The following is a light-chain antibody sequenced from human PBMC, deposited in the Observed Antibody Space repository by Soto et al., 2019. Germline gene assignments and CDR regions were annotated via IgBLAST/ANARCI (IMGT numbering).Light chain of an antibody. CDR1: QSISSW. CDR3: QQDNSYSPT. CDR2: KAS. Sequence: DIQMTQSPSTLSASVGDRVTITCRASQSISSWLAWYQQKPGKAPKLLIYKASSLESGVPSRFSGSGSETEFTLTISSLQPDDFATYFCQQDNSYSPTFGQGIKLEIK. V-gene: IGKV1-5*03. J-gene: IGKJ2*01.